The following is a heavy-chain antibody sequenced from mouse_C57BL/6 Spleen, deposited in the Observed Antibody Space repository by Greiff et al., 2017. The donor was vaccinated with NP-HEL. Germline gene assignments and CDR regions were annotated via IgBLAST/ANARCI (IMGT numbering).Heavy chain of an antibody. V-gene: IGHV1-80*01. Sequence: VKLLESGAELVKPGASVKISCKASGYAFSSYWMNWVKQRPGKGLEWIGQIYPGDGDTNYNGKFKGKATLTADKSSSTAYMQLSSLTSEDSAVYFCARRPDGYYAMDYWGQGTSVTVSS. CDR2: IYPGDGDT. D-gene: IGHD2-3*01. J-gene: IGHJ4*01. CDR1: GYAFSSYW. CDR3: ARRPDGYYAMDY.